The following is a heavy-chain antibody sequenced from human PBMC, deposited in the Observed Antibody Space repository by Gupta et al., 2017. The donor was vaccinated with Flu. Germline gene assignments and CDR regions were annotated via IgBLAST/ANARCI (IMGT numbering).Heavy chain of an antibody. J-gene: IGHJ6*03. CDR2: MYYSGST. CDR1: Y. CDR3: ARDRGDDLWSGYQYYMDV. V-gene: IGHV4-59*01. D-gene: IGHD3-3*01. Sequence: YWSWIRQPPGEGLEWIGNMYYSGSTNYNPSLKSRVTISIDTSKNQFSLKLTSVTAADTAVYYCARDRGDDLWSGYQYYMDVWGKGTTVTVSS.